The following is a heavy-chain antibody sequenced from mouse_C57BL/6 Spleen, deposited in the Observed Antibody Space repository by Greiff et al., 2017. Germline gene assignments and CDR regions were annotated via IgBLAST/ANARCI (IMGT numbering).Heavy chain of an antibody. V-gene: IGHV1-80*01. D-gene: IGHD1-1*01. Sequence: QVQLKESGAELVKPGVSVKISCKASGYAFSSYWMNWVKQRPGKGLEWIGQLYPGDGDTNYNGKFKGKATLTADKSSSTAYMQLSSLTSEDSAVYFCARWDYGSSNWYFDVWGTGTTVTVSS. CDR1: GYAFSSYW. J-gene: IGHJ1*03. CDR2: LYPGDGDT. CDR3: ARWDYGSSNWYFDV.